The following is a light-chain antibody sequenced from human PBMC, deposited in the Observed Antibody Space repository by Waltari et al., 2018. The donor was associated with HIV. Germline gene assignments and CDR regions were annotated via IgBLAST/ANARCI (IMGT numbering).Light chain of an antibody. V-gene: IGLV3-21*02. CDR2: DDD. Sequence: SYVMTQSPSVSVAPGQKAGLTCGGDNIGSKTLHWYQQKPGQAPVLVIYDDDNRPAGIPERFSGSNSGNPATLSISRVEAGDEADYYCQVWDVRSDHRVFGGCTKLTVV. CDR1: NIGSKT. CDR3: QVWDVRSDHRV. J-gene: IGLJ3*02.